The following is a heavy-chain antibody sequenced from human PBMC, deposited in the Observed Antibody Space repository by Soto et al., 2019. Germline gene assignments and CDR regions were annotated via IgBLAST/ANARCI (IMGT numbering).Heavy chain of an antibody. CDR1: GFTFSSYA. V-gene: IGHV3-30-3*01. D-gene: IGHD3-10*01. CDR2: ISYDGSNK. CDR3: ARDLGHYYGSGSYYRGFDYYYGMDV. J-gene: IGHJ6*02. Sequence: GGSLRLSCAASGFTFSSYAMHWVRQAPGKGLEWVAVISYDGSNKYYADSVKGRFTISRDNSKNTLYLQMNSLRAEDTAVYYCARDLGHYYGSGSYYRGFDYYYGMDVWGQGTTVTVSS.